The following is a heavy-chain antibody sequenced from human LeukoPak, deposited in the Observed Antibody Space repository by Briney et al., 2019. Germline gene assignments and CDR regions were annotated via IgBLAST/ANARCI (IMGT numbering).Heavy chain of an antibody. J-gene: IGHJ4*02. CDR2: IYYRGST. CDR3: VRDGTGDSSGWHL. CDR1: GGSINNYY. V-gene: IGHV4-59*12. Sequence: SETLSLTCTVSGGSINNYYWSWIREPPGKGLGWIGYIYYRGSTDYNPCLKSRVSMSVDTSKNQFFLRLRSVTAADTAVYYCVRDGTGDSSGWHLWGQGTLVTVSS. D-gene: IGHD6-19*01.